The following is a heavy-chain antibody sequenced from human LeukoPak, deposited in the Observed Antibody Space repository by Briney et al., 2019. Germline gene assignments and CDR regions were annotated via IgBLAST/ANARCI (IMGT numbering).Heavy chain of an antibody. CDR3: ARATAGAYYYGSGSYYNK. Sequence: GSSVKVSCKASGGTFSSYAISWVRQAPGQGLEWMGRIIPILGIANYTQKFQGRVTITADKSTSTAYMELSSLRSEDTAVYYCARATAGAYYYGSGSYYNKWGQGTLVTVSS. V-gene: IGHV1-69*04. J-gene: IGHJ4*02. CDR2: IIPILGIA. CDR1: GGTFSSYA. D-gene: IGHD3-10*01.